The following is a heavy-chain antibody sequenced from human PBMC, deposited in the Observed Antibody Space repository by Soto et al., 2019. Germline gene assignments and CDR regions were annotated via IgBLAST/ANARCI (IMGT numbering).Heavy chain of an antibody. D-gene: IGHD2-21*01. J-gene: IGHJ3*02. V-gene: IGHV4-61*01. Sequence: QVQLQESGPGLVKPSETLSLTCTVSGGSVSSASYYWSWIRQPPGKGLEWIGYIYYSGSTKYNPSLKGRVTISVDTSKNQFSLTLSSVTAADTAVYYCARVLLGAFATWGQGTMVTVSS. CDR1: GGSVSSASYY. CDR3: ARVLLGAFAT. CDR2: IYYSGST.